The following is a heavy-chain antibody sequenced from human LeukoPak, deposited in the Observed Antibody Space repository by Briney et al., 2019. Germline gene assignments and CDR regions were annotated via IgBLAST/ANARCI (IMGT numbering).Heavy chain of an antibody. V-gene: IGHV4-34*01. CDR2: INHSGST. Sequence: PSETLSLTCAVYGGSFSGYYWSWIRQPPGKGLEWIGEINHSGSTNYNPSLKSRVTISVDTSKNQFSLKLSSVTAADTAVYYCARESPYDSSGLWGQGTLVTVSS. CDR1: GGSFSGYY. D-gene: IGHD3-22*01. J-gene: IGHJ4*02. CDR3: ARESPYDSSGL.